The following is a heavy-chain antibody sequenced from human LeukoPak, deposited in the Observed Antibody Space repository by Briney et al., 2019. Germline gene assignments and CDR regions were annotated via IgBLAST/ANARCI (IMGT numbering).Heavy chain of an antibody. D-gene: IGHD1-1*01. Sequence: GGSLRLSCAASGFTFSSYAMSWVRQAPGKGLEWVSAISGSGGSTYYADSVKGRFTISRDNSKNTVYLQMGSLRSDDMAVYYCARWYNSLDVWGQGTTVTVSS. CDR2: ISGSGGST. V-gene: IGHV3-23*01. J-gene: IGHJ6*02. CDR3: ARWYNSLDV. CDR1: GFTFSSYA.